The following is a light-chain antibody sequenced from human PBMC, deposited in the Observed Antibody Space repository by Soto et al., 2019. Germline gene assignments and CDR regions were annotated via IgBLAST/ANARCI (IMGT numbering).Light chain of an antibody. CDR1: SSNIGAGYD. CDR3: ATWDGSLRGVV. V-gene: IGLV1-40*01. CDR2: DNN. Sequence: QSVLTQPPSVSGAPGQRVTISCTGSSSNIGAGYDVHWYQQPPGTAPKLLIYDNNNRPSGVPDRFSGSKSGSSGSLAISALRSEDEAVYYCATWDGSLRGVVFGGGTKVTVL. J-gene: IGLJ2*01.